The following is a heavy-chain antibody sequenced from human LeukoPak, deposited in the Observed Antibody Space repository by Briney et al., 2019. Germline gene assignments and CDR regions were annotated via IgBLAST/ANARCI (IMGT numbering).Heavy chain of an antibody. V-gene: IGHV3-7*01. J-gene: IGHJ4*02. CDR2: IKQGGSEK. CDR1: GFTFSSYW. D-gene: IGHD3-10*01. CDR3: ASVYYGYYFDY. Sequence: PGGSLRLSCAASGFTFSSYWMSWVRQAPGKGLEWVANIKQGGSEKYYVDSVKGRFTTSRDNAKNSLYLQMNSLRAEDTAVYYCASVYYGYYFDYWGQGTLVSVSS.